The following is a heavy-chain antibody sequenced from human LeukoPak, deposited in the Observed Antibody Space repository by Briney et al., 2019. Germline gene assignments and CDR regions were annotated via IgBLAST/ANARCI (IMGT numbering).Heavy chain of an antibody. CDR1: GYTFTSYD. J-gene: IGHJ4*02. Sequence: ASVKVSCKASGYTFTSYDINWGRQATGHGREWMGWMNPNSGNTGYAQKFQGRVTMTRNTSISTAYMELSSLRSEDTAVYYCATVDYYDSSGYLSLDYWGQGTLVTVSS. D-gene: IGHD3-22*01. CDR2: MNPNSGNT. V-gene: IGHV1-8*01. CDR3: ATVDYYDSSGYLSLDY.